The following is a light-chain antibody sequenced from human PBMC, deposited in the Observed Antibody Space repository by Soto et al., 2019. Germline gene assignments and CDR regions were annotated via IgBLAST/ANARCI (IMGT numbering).Light chain of an antibody. CDR2: EVS. CDR3: SSFAGSNYV. CDR1: SSDVGAYSY. Sequence: QSALTQPPSASGSPGQSVTISCTGTSSDVGAYSYVSWYQQHPGKAPKLMIYEVSNRPSGVPDRFSGSKSGNTASLTVSGLQAEDEADYYCSSFAGSNYVFGTGTKLTVL. J-gene: IGLJ1*01. V-gene: IGLV2-8*01.